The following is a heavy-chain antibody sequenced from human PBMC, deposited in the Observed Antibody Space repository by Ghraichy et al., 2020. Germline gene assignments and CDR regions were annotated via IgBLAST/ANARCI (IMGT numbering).Heavy chain of an antibody. CDR1: GGSVSSGGYY. CDR2: IYYSGGT. CDR3: TRRYYYDGPFDY. Sequence: LRLSCTVSGGSVSSGGYYWSWFRQHPGKGLEWIGNIYYSGGTSYNTSLKSRVTISVDTSENQFSLKLSSVTAADTAVYYCTRRYYYDGPFDYWGQGNLVTV. J-gene: IGHJ4*02. D-gene: IGHD3-22*01. V-gene: IGHV4-31*03.